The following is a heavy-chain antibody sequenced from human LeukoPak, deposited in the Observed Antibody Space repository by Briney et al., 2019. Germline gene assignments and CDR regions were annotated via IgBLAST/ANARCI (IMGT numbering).Heavy chain of an antibody. CDR1: GFNFKNYE. CDR3: ARDRGWDGYGYAFLDY. J-gene: IGHJ4*01. D-gene: IGHD5-12*01. Sequence: GGSLRLSCTVSGFNFKNYEMKWVRQAPGKWLEWIAYISSSGSTTKYADSVKGRFTMSRDNAKNAVYMEMNSLRVEDMAVYYCARDRGWDGYGYAFLDYWGHGTLVTVSS. V-gene: IGHV3-48*03. CDR2: ISSSGSTT.